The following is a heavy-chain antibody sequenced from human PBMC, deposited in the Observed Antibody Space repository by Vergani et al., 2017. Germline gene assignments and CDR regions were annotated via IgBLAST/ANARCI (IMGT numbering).Heavy chain of an antibody. CDR1: GGSLSGYY. V-gene: IGHV4-59*01. D-gene: IGHD1-14*01. CDR3: ARSIVSRNPPDYFDN. J-gene: IGHJ4*02. Sequence: QVQLQESGPGLVRPSETLSLTCTVSGGSLSGYYWNWIRQTPGEGLEWIGYVEDSGYFNYNPSLKNRVSMSSDTSNNQFSLMLSSVTVADTAVYYCARSIVSRNPPDYFDNWGQGTLVTVSS. CDR2: VEDSGYF.